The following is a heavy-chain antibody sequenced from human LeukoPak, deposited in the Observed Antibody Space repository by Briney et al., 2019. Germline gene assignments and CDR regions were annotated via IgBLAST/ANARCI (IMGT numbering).Heavy chain of an antibody. CDR2: IYYSGST. D-gene: IGHD3-22*01. CDR1: GGSISSYY. J-gene: IGHJ6*03. Sequence: SETLSLTCTVSGGSISSYYWSWIRQPPGKGLEWIGYIYYSGSTNYNPSLKSRVTISVDTSKNQFSLKLSSVTAADTAVYYCARGNYYDSSGYYYYYYYMDVWGKGTTVTISS. V-gene: IGHV4-59*01. CDR3: ARGNYYDSSGYYYYYYYMDV.